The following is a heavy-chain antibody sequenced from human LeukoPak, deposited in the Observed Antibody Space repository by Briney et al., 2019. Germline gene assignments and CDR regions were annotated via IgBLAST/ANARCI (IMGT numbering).Heavy chain of an antibody. J-gene: IGHJ6*03. Sequence: SETLSLTCAVYGGSFSGYYWSWIRQPPGKGLEWIGEINHSGSTNYNPALKSRVTISVDTSKNQFSLKLSSVTAADTAVYYCARRPVVVPAAIPKVYYYYYMDVWGKGTTVTISS. V-gene: IGHV4-34*01. CDR2: INHSGST. D-gene: IGHD2-2*01. CDR3: ARRPVVVPAAIPKVYYYYYMDV. CDR1: GGSFSGYY.